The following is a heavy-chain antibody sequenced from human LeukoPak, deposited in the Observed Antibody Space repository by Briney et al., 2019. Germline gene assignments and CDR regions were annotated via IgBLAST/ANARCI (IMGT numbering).Heavy chain of an antibody. CDR2: IYPGDSDT. V-gene: IGHV5-51*01. Sequence: GESLKISCKGSGYSFTKYWIGWVRQMPGKGLEWMGIIYPGDSDTRYSSSFQGQVTMSADESINTAYVQWSSLKASDTAMYYCARQAYGSHFDAFDIWGQGTMVTVSS. D-gene: IGHD3-22*01. J-gene: IGHJ3*02. CDR3: ARQAYGSHFDAFDI. CDR1: GYSFTKYW.